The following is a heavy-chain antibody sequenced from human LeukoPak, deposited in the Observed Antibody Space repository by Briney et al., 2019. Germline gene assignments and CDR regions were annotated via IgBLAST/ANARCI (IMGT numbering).Heavy chain of an antibody. V-gene: IGHV3-30*04. J-gene: IGHJ4*02. CDR3: ASNSWAVGSNPIDY. CDR1: GFTFISYA. CDR2: ISFHGTDT. Sequence: PGTSLRLSCAASGFTFISYAIHWVRQAPGKGLEWVAVISFHGTDTFYADSVKGRFTISRDNSKNTLYLQMNSLRAEDTAVYYCASNSWAVGSNPIDYWGQGTLVTVSS. D-gene: IGHD4-23*01.